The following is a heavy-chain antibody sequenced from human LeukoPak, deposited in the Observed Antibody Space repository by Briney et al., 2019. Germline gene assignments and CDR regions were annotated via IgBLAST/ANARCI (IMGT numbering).Heavy chain of an antibody. Sequence: GESLKISCKGSGYIFTTYWIGWVRQMPGKGLEWMGIIYPGDSDTRYSPSFQGQVTISADKSISTAYLQWSSLKASDTAMYYCARQGQYCGHTNCYSIGYFDYWGQGTLVTVSS. J-gene: IGHJ4*02. CDR1: GYIFTTYW. CDR2: IYPGDSDT. CDR3: ARQGQYCGHTNCYSIGYFDY. V-gene: IGHV5-51*01. D-gene: IGHD2-2*01.